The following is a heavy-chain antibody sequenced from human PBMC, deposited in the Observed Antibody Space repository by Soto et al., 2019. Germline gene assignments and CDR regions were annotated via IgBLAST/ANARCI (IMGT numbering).Heavy chain of an antibody. CDR2: TRNKANSYTT. V-gene: IGHV3-72*01. J-gene: IGHJ6*02. D-gene: IGHD6-6*01. CDR3: ASFEYSSSSHYYYYGMDV. Sequence: GGSLRLSCAASGFTFSDHYMDWVRQAPGKGLEWVGRTRNKANSYTTEYAASVKGRFTISRDDSKNSLYLQMNSLKTEDTAVYYCASFEYSSSSHYYYYGMDVWGQGTTVTVSS. CDR1: GFTFSDHY.